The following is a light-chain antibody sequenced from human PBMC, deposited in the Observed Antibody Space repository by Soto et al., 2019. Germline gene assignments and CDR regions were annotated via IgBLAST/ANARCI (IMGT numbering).Light chain of an antibody. CDR3: AAWDDSLNGLV. Sequence: QSVLTQPPSVSEAPRQRVTISCSGGSSNIGNNAVNWYQQLPGKAPKLLIYYDDLLPSGVSDRFSGSKSGTSASLAISGLQSEDEADYYCAAWDDSLNGLVFGTGTKVTVL. J-gene: IGLJ1*01. V-gene: IGLV1-36*01. CDR2: YDD. CDR1: SSNIGNNA.